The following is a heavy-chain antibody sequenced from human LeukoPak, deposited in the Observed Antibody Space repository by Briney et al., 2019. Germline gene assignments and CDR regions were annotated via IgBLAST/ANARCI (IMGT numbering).Heavy chain of an antibody. CDR3: ARDVYYGSGSQRLDF. D-gene: IGHD3-10*01. CDR2: ISGSGGST. CDR1: GFTFSSYG. V-gene: IGHV3-23*01. Sequence: GGSLRLSCAASGFTFSSYGMSWVRQAPGKGLEWVSAISGSGGSTYYADSTKGRFTISRDNAKNSVYLQMNSLRGEDTAVYYCARDVYYGSGSQRLDFWGQGTLVTVSS. J-gene: IGHJ4*02.